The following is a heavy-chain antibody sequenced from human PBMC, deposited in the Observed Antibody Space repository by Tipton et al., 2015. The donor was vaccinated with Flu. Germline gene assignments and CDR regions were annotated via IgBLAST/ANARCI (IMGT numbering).Heavy chain of an antibody. CDR2: IHTSAGT. V-gene: IGHV4-38-2*01. J-gene: IGHJ5*01. CDR3: ARRDFSNYVSEPKNWFDS. Sequence: LRLSCSVSGDSIGNGYYWAWLRQPPGRGLEWIGNIHTSAGTYYNPSLKSRVTISVDRSKNQFSLSLASVTAADTAVYFCARRDFSNYVSEPKNWFDSRGQGTLVTVSS. CDR1: GDSIGNGYY. D-gene: IGHD4-11*01.